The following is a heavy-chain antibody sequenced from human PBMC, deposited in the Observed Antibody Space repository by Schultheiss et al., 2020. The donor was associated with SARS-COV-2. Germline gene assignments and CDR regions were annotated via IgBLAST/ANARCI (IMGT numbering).Heavy chain of an antibody. Sequence: ASVKVSCKASGYTFTSYGISWVRQAPGQGLEWMGWISAYNGNTNYAQKLQGRVTMTTDTSTSTAYMELRSLRSDDTAVYYCARDIKRGRVARSGGSCYSDYWGQGTLVTVSS. J-gene: IGHJ4*02. CDR2: ISAYNGNT. CDR3: ARDIKRGRVARSGGSCYSDY. D-gene: IGHD2-15*01. V-gene: IGHV1-18*01. CDR1: GYTFTSYG.